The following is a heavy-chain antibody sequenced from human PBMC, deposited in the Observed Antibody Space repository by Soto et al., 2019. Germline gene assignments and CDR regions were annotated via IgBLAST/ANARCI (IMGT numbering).Heavy chain of an antibody. J-gene: IGHJ6*02. D-gene: IGHD1-26*01. Sequence: HGESLKISCKGSGYSFTSYWISWVRQMPGKGLEWMGRIDPSDSYTNYSPSFQGHVTISADKSISTAYLQWSSLKASDTAMYYCARRWGSEYYYGMDVWGQGTTVTVSS. CDR1: GYSFTSYW. CDR2: IDPSDSYT. V-gene: IGHV5-10-1*01. CDR3: ARRWGSEYYYGMDV.